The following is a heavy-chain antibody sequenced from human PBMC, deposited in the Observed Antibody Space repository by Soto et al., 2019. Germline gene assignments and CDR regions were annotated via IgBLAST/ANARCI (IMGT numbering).Heavy chain of an antibody. CDR2: IYWDGDQ. V-gene: IGHV2-5*02. CDR1: GFSLDTDGVG. Sequence: QITLKESAPTLVKPTQTLTLTCAFSGFSLDTDGVGVGWFRQPPGKALEWLALIYWDGDQRYNPSLKNRLTITKDTSNNQVVLTMTNMDPVDTATYFCVHKPTVMVAATSTWFDHWGQGTLVTVSS. D-gene: IGHD2-15*01. J-gene: IGHJ5*02. CDR3: VHKPTVMVAATSTWFDH.